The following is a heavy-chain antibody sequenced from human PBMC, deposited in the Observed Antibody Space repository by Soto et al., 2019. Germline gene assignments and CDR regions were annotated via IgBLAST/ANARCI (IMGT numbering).Heavy chain of an antibody. V-gene: IGHV5-10-1*01. CDR3: ATHLYYDILTGYYPTHYYFDY. CDR2: IDPSDSYT. CDR1: GYSFTSYW. Sequence: GESLKISCKGSGYSFTSYWISWVRQMPGKGLEWMGRIDPSDSYTNYSPSFQRHVTISADKSISTAYLQWSSLKASDTAMYYCATHLYYDILTGYYPTHYYFDYWGQGTLVTVSS. D-gene: IGHD3-9*01. J-gene: IGHJ4*02.